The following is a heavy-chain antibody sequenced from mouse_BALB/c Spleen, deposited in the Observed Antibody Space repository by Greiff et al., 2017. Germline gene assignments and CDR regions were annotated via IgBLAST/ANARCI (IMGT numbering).Heavy chain of an antibody. Sequence: EVQLQQSGPELVKPGASVKMSCKASGYTFTSYVMHWVKQKPGQGLEWIGYINPYNVGTKYNEKFKGKATLTSDKSSSTAYMELSSLTSEDSTVYYCARVGSSYYYAMDYWGQGTSVTVSS. CDR2: INPYNVGT. D-gene: IGHD1-1*01. V-gene: IGHV1-14*01. CDR1: GYTFTSYV. J-gene: IGHJ4*01. CDR3: ARVGSSYYYAMDY.